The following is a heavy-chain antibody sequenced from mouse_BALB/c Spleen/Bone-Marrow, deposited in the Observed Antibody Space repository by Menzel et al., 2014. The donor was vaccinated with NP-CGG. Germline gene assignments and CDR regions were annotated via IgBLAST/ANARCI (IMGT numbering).Heavy chain of an antibody. V-gene: IGHV7-3*02. CDR3: ARDGSWFAY. CDR1: GFTFTDYY. J-gene: IGHJ3*01. Sequence: EVQGVESGGGLVQPGGSLRLSCATSGFTFTDYYMSWVRQPPGKALEWLGFIRNKANGYTTEYSASVKGRFTISRDNSQSILYPQMNTLRAEDSATYYCARDGSWFAYWGQGTLVTVSA. CDR2: IRNKANGYTT.